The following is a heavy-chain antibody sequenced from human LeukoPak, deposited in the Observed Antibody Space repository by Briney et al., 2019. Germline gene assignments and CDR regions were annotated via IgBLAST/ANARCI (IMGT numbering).Heavy chain of an antibody. CDR3: AKDPDSSGWLVDY. CDR2: TSSSSSYI. J-gene: IGHJ4*02. CDR1: GFTFSSYS. V-gene: IGHV3-21*04. D-gene: IGHD6-19*01. Sequence: PGGSLRLSCAASGFTFSSYSMNWVRQAPGKGLEWVSSTSSSSSYIYYADSVKGRFTISRDNSKNTLYLQMNSLRAEDTAVYYCAKDPDSSGWLVDYWGQGTLVTVSS.